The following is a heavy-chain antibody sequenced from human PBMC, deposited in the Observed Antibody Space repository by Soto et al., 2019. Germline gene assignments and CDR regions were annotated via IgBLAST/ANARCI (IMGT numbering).Heavy chain of an antibody. Sequence: GGSLRLSCAASGFTFSSYAMHWVRQAPGKGLEWVAVISYDGSNKYYADSVKGRFTISRDNSKNTLYLQMNSLRAEDTAVYYCARDHITMIVVVNGAFDIWGQGTMVTVSS. D-gene: IGHD3-22*01. CDR2: ISYDGSNK. V-gene: IGHV3-30-3*01. CDR3: ARDHITMIVVVNGAFDI. CDR1: GFTFSSYA. J-gene: IGHJ3*02.